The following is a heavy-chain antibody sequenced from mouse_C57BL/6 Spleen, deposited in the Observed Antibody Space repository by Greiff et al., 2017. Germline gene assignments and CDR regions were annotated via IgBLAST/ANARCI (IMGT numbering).Heavy chain of an antibody. CDR2: SDPNSGGT. Sequence: QVQLQQSGAELVKPGASVKLSCKASGYTFTSYWMHWVKQRPGRGLEWIGRSDPNSGGTKYNEKFKGKATLTVDKPSSTADMQLSSLTSEDSAVYYCAPEAHYYGSHWYFDVWGTGTTVTVSS. D-gene: IGHD1-1*01. CDR3: APEAHYYGSHWYFDV. V-gene: IGHV1-72*01. J-gene: IGHJ1*03. CDR1: GYTFTSYW.